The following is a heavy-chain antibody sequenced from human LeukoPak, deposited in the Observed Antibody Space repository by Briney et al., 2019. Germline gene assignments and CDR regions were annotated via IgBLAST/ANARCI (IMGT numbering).Heavy chain of an antibody. CDR2: INPKSGRT. CDR3: ARVRLAVAGIQGTFFQH. V-gene: IGHV1-8*03. J-gene: IGHJ1*01. CDR1: GYTFTNYD. Sequence: GASVKVSCKTSGYTFTNYDINWVRQATGQGLEWMGWINPKSGRTGYAQKFQGRVTFTRNTSISTAYMELNNLRSDDTAVYYCARVRLAVAGIQGTFFQHWGQGTLVTVSS. D-gene: IGHD6-19*01.